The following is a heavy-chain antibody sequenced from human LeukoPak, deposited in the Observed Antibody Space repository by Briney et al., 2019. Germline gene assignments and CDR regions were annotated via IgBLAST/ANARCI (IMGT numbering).Heavy chain of an antibody. V-gene: IGHV4-30-2*01. Sequence: PSQTLSLTCTVSGGSISSGGYYWSWIRQPPGKGLEWIGYIYHSGSTYYNPSLKSRVTISVDTSKNQFSLKLSSVTAADTAVYYCARVHYGSGSYADSSYYYYGMDVWGQGTTVTVSS. J-gene: IGHJ6*02. CDR1: GGSISSGGYY. D-gene: IGHD3-10*01. CDR3: ARVHYGSGSYADSSYYYYGMDV. CDR2: IYHSGST.